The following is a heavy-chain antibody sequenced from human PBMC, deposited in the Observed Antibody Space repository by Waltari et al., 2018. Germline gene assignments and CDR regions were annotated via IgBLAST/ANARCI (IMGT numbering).Heavy chain of an antibody. CDR3: ARAQLTMARNLDL. J-gene: IGHJ2*01. Sequence: EVQLVESGGGLVQPGGSLGLSCVTSGFTFSSYWMHWVRQVPGKGLGWVSRINSDGSTTSYADYGKGRFTISRDNDKNTLYLQMNSLRADDTSVYYCARAQLTMARNLDLWGRGTLVTVSS. D-gene: IGHD3-10*01. CDR2: INSDGSTT. CDR1: GFTFSSYW. V-gene: IGHV3-74*01.